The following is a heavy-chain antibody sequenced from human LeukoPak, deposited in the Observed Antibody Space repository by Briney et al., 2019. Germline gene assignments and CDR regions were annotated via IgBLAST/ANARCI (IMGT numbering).Heavy chain of an antibody. CDR1: GLTFSNYW. Sequence: GSLRLSCAASGLTFSNYWMHWVRQAPGKGLVWVSHIHPDGGETSYADSVKGRFTVSRDNAKNTLYLQMNSLRAEDTAVYYCVKVLSGYYVVLDIWGQGTMVAVSS. CDR2: IHPDGGET. D-gene: IGHD3-3*01. J-gene: IGHJ3*02. CDR3: VKVLSGYYVVLDI. V-gene: IGHV3-74*01.